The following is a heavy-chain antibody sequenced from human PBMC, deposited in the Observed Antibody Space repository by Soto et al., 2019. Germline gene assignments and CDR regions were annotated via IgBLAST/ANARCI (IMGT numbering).Heavy chain of an antibody. V-gene: IGHV3-33*01. J-gene: IGHJ6*03. CDR3: ARDNYSSWMSYYYYYYMDV. CDR1: GFTFSSYG. Sequence: HPGGSLRLSCAASGFTFSSYGMHWVRQAPGKGLEWVAVIWYDGSNKYYADSVKGRFTISRDNSKNTLYLQMNSLRAEDTAVYYCARDNYSSWMSYYYYYYMDVWGKGTTVTVSS. D-gene: IGHD6-13*01. CDR2: IWYDGSNK.